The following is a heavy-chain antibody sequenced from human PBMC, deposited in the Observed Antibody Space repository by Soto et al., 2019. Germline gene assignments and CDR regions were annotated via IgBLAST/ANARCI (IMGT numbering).Heavy chain of an antibody. Sequence: QVQLQQWGAGLLKPSETLSLTCAVYGGSFSGYYWSWIRQPPGKGLEWIGEINHRGSTDYNTSLMSRVTISVDTSKNQFSLKLSSVTAADTAVYYCARGVQVTVNSYYYYMDVWGKGTTVTVPS. D-gene: IGHD4-17*01. CDR3: ARGVQVTVNSYYYYMDV. V-gene: IGHV4-34*01. CDR2: INHRGST. CDR1: GGSFSGYY. J-gene: IGHJ6*03.